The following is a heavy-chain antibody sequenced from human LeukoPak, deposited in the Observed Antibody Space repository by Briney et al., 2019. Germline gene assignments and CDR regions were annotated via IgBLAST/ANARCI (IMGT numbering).Heavy chain of an antibody. CDR3: ARSNYYDSSGYVIDY. J-gene: IGHJ4*02. V-gene: IGHV1-2*06. CDR1: GCTFTGYY. Sequence: GASVKVSCTASGCTFTGYYIHWVRQAPGQGLEWMGRINPNSGGTNYAQQFEGRVTMTRDTSISIAYMDLSRLRSEDTAVYYCARSNYYDSSGYVIDYWGQGTLVTVSS. D-gene: IGHD3-22*01. CDR2: INPNSGGT.